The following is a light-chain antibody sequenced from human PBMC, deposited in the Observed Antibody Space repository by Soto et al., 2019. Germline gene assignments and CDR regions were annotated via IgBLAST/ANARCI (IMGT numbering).Light chain of an antibody. CDR2: KAS. Sequence: DIQMTQSPSTLSASVGDRVTITCRASQSISSWLAWYQQKPGKAPKLLIYKASTLQSGVPSRFSGSGSGTEFTLAISSLQPDDFATYYCQQYKDNWTFGHGTKVDIK. V-gene: IGKV1-5*03. CDR1: QSISSW. J-gene: IGKJ1*01. CDR3: QQYKDNWT.